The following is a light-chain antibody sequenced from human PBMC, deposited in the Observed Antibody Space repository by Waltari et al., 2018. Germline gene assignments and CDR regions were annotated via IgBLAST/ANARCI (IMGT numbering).Light chain of an antibody. CDR2: GAS. J-gene: IGKJ1*01. V-gene: IGKV3-20*01. Sequence: IVLTQSPGTLSLSPGERATLSCRASQSVSRSLAWYQQKPGQAPKLLIYGASTRATGSHDRFTGSGSGTGVSLTISSLEPEDFAIYFCQHYVRLPATFGQGTKVEIK. CDR3: QHYVRLPAT. CDR1: QSVSRS.